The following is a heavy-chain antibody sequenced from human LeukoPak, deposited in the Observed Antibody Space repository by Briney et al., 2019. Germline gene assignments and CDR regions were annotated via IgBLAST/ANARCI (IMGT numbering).Heavy chain of an antibody. Sequence: RGSLRLSCAASGFTVSSNYMSWVRQAPGKGLEWVSVIYSGGSTYYADSVKGRFTISRDNSKNTLYLQMNSLRAEDTAVYYCAREFRRWALDIWGQGTMVTVSS. V-gene: IGHV3-53*01. D-gene: IGHD4-23*01. J-gene: IGHJ3*02. CDR3: AREFRRWALDI. CDR1: GFTVSSNY. CDR2: IYSGGST.